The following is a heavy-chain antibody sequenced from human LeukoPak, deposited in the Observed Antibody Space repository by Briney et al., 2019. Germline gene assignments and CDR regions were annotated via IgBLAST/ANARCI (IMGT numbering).Heavy chain of an antibody. CDR3: ARGGRYYDSSGYYDSGY. CDR2: ISSSSSYI. Sequence: GGSLRLSSAASGFTFDDYAMHWVRQAPGKGLEWVSSISSSSSYIYYADSVKGRFTISRDNAKNSLYLQMNSLRAEDTAVYYCARGGRYYDSSGYYDSGYWGQGTLVTVSS. J-gene: IGHJ4*02. D-gene: IGHD3-22*01. V-gene: IGHV3-21*04. CDR1: GFTFDDYA.